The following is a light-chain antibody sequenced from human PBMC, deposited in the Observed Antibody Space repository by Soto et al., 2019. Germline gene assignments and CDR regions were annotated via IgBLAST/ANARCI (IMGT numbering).Light chain of an antibody. J-gene: IGKJ1*01. CDR2: TAS. CDR1: QSVASSF. CDR3: HKYGSSGT. V-gene: IGKV3-20*01. Sequence: EIVLTQSPGTLSLSPGERATLSCRASQSVASSFIAWFQQKPGQPPRLLIYTASSRAPGIPDRFRGSGSGTDFTLTISRLEPEDFAVYYCHKYGSSGTFGQGTKVEIK.